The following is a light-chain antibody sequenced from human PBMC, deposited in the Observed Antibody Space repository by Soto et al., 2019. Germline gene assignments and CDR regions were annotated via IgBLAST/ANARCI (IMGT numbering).Light chain of an antibody. V-gene: IGLV2-14*01. CDR3: SSYTSSSTLV. CDR2: EVS. J-gene: IGLJ1*01. CDR1: RSDVGGYNY. Sequence: QSALTQPSSVSGSPGQSITISCTVTRSDVGGYNYVSWYQQHPGKAPKLMIYEVSNRPSGVSNRFSGSKSGNTACLTISGLQAEDEADYYCSSYTSSSTLVFGTGTKVTVL.